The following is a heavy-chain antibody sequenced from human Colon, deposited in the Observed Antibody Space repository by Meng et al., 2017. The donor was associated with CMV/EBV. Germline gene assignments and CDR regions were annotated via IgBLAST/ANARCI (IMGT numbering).Heavy chain of an antibody. J-gene: IGHJ6*02. CDR1: GFTFDTYA. D-gene: IGHD6-13*01. V-gene: IGHV3-9*01. Sequence: SLKISCVASGFTFDTYAMHWVRQVPGKGLEWVSGIGWNSATSGYARSVQGRFTISRDNSRSSLYLQMNSLRADDTAVYYCARRNSSSWYRNYYHAMDVWGQGTTVTVSS. CDR2: IGWNSATS. CDR3: ARRNSSSWYRNYYHAMDV.